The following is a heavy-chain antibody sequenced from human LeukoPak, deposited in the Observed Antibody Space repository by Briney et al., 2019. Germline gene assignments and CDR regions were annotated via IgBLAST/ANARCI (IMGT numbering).Heavy chain of an antibody. CDR1: AFIFRSYG. V-gene: IGHV3-30*03. Sequence: GRSLRLSCAASAFIFRSYGMHWDRQAPGKGLEWVAVISYDGSYKYYADSVKGRFTISRDNSRNTLYLQTNSLRAEDTCVYYCGRDEQLAFRDWGQGTLVTVSS. D-gene: IGHD6-13*01. CDR2: ISYDGSYK. CDR3: GRDEQLAFRD. J-gene: IGHJ4*02.